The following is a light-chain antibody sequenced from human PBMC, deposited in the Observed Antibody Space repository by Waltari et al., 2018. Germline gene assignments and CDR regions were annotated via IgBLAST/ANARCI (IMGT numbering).Light chain of an antibody. V-gene: IGKV1-9*01. CDR3: QQLHTYPLT. J-gene: IGKJ4*01. CDR1: QDIAGY. CDR2: VSS. Sequence: IQLTQSPSSLSASVGDRVTTTCRASQDIAGYLAWYQQKPGKAPNLLIYVSSTLQSGVPSRFSGSGSGTVFTLTISSLQPEDVATYYCQQLHTYPLTFGGGTTVDI.